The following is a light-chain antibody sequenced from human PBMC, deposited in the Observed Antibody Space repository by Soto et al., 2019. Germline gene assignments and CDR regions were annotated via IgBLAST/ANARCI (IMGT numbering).Light chain of an antibody. CDR3: SSYTNINTRACV. Sequence: QSVLTQPASVSGSPGQSITISCTGTSGDIGSYNRVSWYQQHPGKAPKLIIYEVTDRPSGVSNRFSGSKSGNTASLTISGLQAEEEAEYYCSSYTNINTRACVFGTGTKLTGL. V-gene: IGLV2-14*01. CDR2: EVT. J-gene: IGLJ1*01. CDR1: SGDIGSYNR.